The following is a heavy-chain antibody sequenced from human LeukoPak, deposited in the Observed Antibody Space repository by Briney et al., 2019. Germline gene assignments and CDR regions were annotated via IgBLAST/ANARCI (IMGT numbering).Heavy chain of an antibody. CDR2: IYTSGST. J-gene: IGHJ3*02. V-gene: IGHV4-61*02. CDR3: ARERRGRYRAFDI. D-gene: IGHD2-2*01. Sequence: SQTLSLTCTVPGGSISSGSYYWSWIRQPAGKGLEWIGRIYTSGSTNYNPSLKSRVTISVDTSKNQFSLKLSSVTAADTAVYYCARERRGRYRAFDIWGQGTMVTVSS. CDR1: GGSISSGSYY.